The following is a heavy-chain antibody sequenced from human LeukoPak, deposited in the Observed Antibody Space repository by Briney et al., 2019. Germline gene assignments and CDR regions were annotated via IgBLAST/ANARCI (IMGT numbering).Heavy chain of an antibody. Sequence: GGSLRLSCAASGFTFSSYGMHWVRQAPGKGLEWVSTIYTGGNTYYAASVKGRFTISRDFSKNTVFLHMNSLRAEDTAMYYCARGDDSGYYDYFDYWGQGALVTVSS. CDR3: ARGDDSGYYDYFDY. CDR1: GFTFSSYG. V-gene: IGHV3-53*01. D-gene: IGHD3-22*01. CDR2: IYTGGNT. J-gene: IGHJ4*02.